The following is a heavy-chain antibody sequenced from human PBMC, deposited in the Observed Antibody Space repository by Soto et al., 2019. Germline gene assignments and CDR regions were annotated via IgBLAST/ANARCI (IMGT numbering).Heavy chain of an antibody. CDR3: ARDSSSGSDPYYFDY. D-gene: IGHD3-22*01. J-gene: IGHJ4*02. V-gene: IGHV3-30-3*01. CDR2: ISYDGSNK. Sequence: GGSLRLSCAASGFTFSSYAMHWVRQAPGKGLEWVAVISYDGSNKYYADSVKGRFIISRDNSKNTLYLQMNSLRAEDTAVYYCARDSSSGSDPYYFDYWGQGTLVTVSS. CDR1: GFTFSSYA.